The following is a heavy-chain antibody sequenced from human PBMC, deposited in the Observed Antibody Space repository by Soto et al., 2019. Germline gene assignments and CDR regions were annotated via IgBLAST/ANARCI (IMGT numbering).Heavy chain of an antibody. Sequence: GGSLRLSCAASGFIFSNYAMSWVRQAPGKGLEWISAISGSGSFTHYADSVRGRFAISRDNSQNQLYLQMNNLRGDDTAMYYCAKIPTGSGSSKFDYWGQGIQVTVSS. CDR3: AKIPTGSGSSKFDY. V-gene: IGHV3-23*01. CDR1: GFIFSNYA. J-gene: IGHJ4*02. D-gene: IGHD3-10*01. CDR2: ISGSGSFT.